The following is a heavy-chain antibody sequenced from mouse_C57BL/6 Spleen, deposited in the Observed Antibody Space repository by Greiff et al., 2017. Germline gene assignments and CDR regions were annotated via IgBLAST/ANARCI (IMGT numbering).Heavy chain of an antibody. D-gene: IGHD1-1*01. V-gene: IGHV1-82*01. CDR1: GYAFSSSW. CDR2: IYPGDGDT. J-gene: IGHJ2*01. Sequence: VQLQQSGPELVKPGASVKISCKASGYAFSSSWMNWVKQRPGKGLEWIGRIYPGDGDTIYNGKFKGGATLTADKSSSTAYMQLSSLPSEDAAVYFCGREPRSYYYGPGYWGQGTTLTVSS. CDR3: GREPRSYYYGPGY.